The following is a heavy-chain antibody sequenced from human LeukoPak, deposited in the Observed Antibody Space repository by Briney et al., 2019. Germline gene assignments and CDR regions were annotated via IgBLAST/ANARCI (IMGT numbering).Heavy chain of an antibody. Sequence: GGSLRLSCAASGFTFSSYAMRWVRQAPGKGLEWVSIISSSGGSTHYADSVRGRFTISRDNSKSTLYLQMNSLRAEDTAVYYCAKRFSWIDYWGQGTLLTVSS. J-gene: IGHJ4*02. CDR1: GFTFSSYA. CDR3: AKRFSWIDY. D-gene: IGHD6-13*01. CDR2: ISSSGGST. V-gene: IGHV3-23*01.